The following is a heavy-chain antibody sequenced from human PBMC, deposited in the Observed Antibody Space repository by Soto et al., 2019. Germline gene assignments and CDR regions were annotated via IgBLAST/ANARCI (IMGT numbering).Heavy chain of an antibody. J-gene: IGHJ6*02. V-gene: IGHV7-4-1*01. CDR3: AREGTGTTGYYYYGMDV. Sequence: GASVKVSCKASGYTFTSYAMNWVRQAPGQGLEWMGWINTNTGNPTYAQGFTGRFVFSLDTSVSTAYLQICSLKAEDTAVYYCAREGTGTTGYYYYGMDVWGQGTTVTVTS. CDR2: INTNTGNP. D-gene: IGHD1-1*01. CDR1: GYTFTSYA.